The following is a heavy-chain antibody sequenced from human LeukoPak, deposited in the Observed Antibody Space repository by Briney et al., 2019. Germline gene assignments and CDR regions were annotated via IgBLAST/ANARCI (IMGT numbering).Heavy chain of an antibody. CDR3: ARHESHRDFIVVVPTALGY. D-gene: IGHD2-2*01. J-gene: IGHJ4*02. CDR1: GYSFTSYW. V-gene: IGHV5-51*01. CDR2: IYPGDSDT. Sequence: GESLKISCKRSGYSFTSYWIGWVRQIPGKGLEWMGIIYPGDSDTRYSPSFQGQVTISADKSISTAYLQWSSLKASDTAMYYCARHESHRDFIVVVPTALGYWGQGTLVTVSS.